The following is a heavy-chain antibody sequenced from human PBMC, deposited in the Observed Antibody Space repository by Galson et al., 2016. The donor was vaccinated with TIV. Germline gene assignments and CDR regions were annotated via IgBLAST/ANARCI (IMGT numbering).Heavy chain of an antibody. CDR2: IIGMFGIA. CDR1: GSTFSSYA. CDR3: AREVAHVDSVMLNADAFDV. D-gene: IGHD3-16*01. J-gene: IGHJ3*01. V-gene: IGHV1-69*10. Sequence: SVKVSCKASGSTFSSYAVSWVRQAPGQGLEWMGGIIGMFGIANYAQKFQGRVTITADISTDTAYLELSSLRSEDTAIYYCAREVAHVDSVMLNADAFDVWGQGTMVTVSS.